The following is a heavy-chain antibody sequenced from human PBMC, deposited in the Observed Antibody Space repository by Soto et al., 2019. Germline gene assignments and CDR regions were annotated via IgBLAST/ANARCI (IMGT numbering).Heavy chain of an antibody. Sequence: SGPTLVNPTETLTLTCTVSGFSLSNARMGVSWIRQPPGKALEWLAHIFSNDEKSYSTSLKSRLTISKDTSKSQVVPTMTNMDPVDTATYYCARIRGYSYGWYYYYGMDVWGQGTTVTVSS. CDR1: GFSLSNARMG. J-gene: IGHJ6*02. CDR3: ARIRGYSYGWYYYYGMDV. D-gene: IGHD5-18*01. CDR2: IFSNDEK. V-gene: IGHV2-26*01.